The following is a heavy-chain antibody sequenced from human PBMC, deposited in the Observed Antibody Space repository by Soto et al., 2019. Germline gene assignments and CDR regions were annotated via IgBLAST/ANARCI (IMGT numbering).Heavy chain of an antibody. CDR1: AGYISSGNYF. D-gene: IGHD6-13*01. V-gene: IGHV4-30-4*01. CDR3: ASRQQQGALVDY. Sequence: ASETLSLTCSVSAGYISSGNYFWSWVRQTPGKGLEWIGHIYYSGATFYNPSLKSRVSISVDASKDKFSLKLTSVTAADTAIYYGASRQQQGALVDYWGQGRLVTVSS. CDR2: IYYSGAT. J-gene: IGHJ4*02.